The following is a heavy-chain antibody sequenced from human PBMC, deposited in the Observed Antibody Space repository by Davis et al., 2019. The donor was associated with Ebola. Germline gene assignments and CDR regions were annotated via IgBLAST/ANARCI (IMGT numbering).Heavy chain of an antibody. CDR1: GGSFSGYY. V-gene: IGHV4-34*01. CDR3: ARHRPYSSSWYRYARVYYYYGMDV. J-gene: IGHJ6*02. D-gene: IGHD6-13*01. Sequence: PSETLSLTCAVYGGSFSGYYWSWIRQPPGKGLEWIGEINHSGSTNYNPSLKSRVTISVDTSKNQFSLKLSSVTAADTAVYYYARHRPYSSSWYRYARVYYYYGMDVWGQGTTVTVSS. CDR2: INHSGST.